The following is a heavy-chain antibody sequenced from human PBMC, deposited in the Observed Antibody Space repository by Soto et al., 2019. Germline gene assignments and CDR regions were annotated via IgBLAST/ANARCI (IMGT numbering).Heavy chain of an antibody. CDR2: ISYSGST. CDR3: ARHPTAALRQRALDY. Sequence: PSETLSLTCTVSGGSFNADWWTWIRQPPGKGLEWIGYISYSGSTDYNPSLRGRVTISLDTSKNQFSLTLNFLTAADTAVYYCARHPTAALRQRALDYWGQGTLVT. J-gene: IGHJ4*01. V-gene: IGHV4-59*08. D-gene: IGHD6-13*01. CDR1: GGSFNADW.